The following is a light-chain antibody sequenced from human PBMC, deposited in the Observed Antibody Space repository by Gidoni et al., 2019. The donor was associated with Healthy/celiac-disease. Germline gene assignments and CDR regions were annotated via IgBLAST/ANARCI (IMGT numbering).Light chain of an antibody. Sequence: SYELTQPPSVSVSPGQTASITCSGDKLGDTYTCWYQQRPGQSPVAVIYQDNKRPPGIPERFSGSNSGNTATLTISGTQAMDEADYYCQAWDSSTANVVFGGGTKLTVL. J-gene: IGLJ2*01. CDR2: QDN. CDR1: KLGDTY. CDR3: QAWDSSTANVV. V-gene: IGLV3-1*01.